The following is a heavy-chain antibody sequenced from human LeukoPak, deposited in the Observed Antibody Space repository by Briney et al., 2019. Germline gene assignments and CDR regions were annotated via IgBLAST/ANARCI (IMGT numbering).Heavy chain of an antibody. CDR3: AGERGEEYSSGWYKTNYFYN. J-gene: IGHJ4*02. Sequence: PSETLSLTCTVSGDSFTSVTDYWAWIRQPPGKGLEWNASGDYSGGTYYNPSLESRVAISADMSKNQISLKLTSVTGADTAVYYCAGERGEEYSSGWYKTNYFYNWGQGIRVTVSS. CDR2: GDYSGGT. CDR1: GDSFTSVTDY. V-gene: IGHV4-39*07. D-gene: IGHD6-19*01.